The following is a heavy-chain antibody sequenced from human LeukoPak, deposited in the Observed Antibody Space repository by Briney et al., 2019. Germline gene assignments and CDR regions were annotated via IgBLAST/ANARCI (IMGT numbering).Heavy chain of an antibody. D-gene: IGHD6-19*01. CDR1: GGSFSGYY. CDR3: AREYSSGWYSLGLDY. Sequence: SETLSLTCAVYGGSFSGYYWSWIRQPPGKGLEWIGEINHSGSTNYNPSLKSRVTISVDTSKNQLSLKLSSVTAADTAVYYCAREYSSGWYSLGLDYWGQGTLVTVSS. V-gene: IGHV4-34*01. J-gene: IGHJ4*02. CDR2: INHSGST.